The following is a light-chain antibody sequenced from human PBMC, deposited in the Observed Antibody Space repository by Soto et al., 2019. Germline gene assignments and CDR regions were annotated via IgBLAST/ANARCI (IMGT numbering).Light chain of an antibody. CDR3: GTWDSSLSGVV. CDR1: SSNIGNNY. V-gene: IGLV1-51*02. J-gene: IGLJ2*01. CDR2: ENN. Sequence: QSVLTQPPSVSAAPGQKVTISCSGSSSNIGNNYVSWYQQLPGTAPKLLIYENNKRPSGIPDRFSGSKSGTSATLGITGLQTGDEADYYGGTWDSSLSGVVFGGGTKLTV.